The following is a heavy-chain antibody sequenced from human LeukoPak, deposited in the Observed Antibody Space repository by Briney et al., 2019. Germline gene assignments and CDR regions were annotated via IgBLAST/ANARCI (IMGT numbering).Heavy chain of an antibody. V-gene: IGHV3-23*01. J-gene: IGHJ5*02. Sequence: GGSLTLSCAVSRLPFSTYALTWVRHAPGKGLEWVSTIDGSGGVTYYADSVEGGFTLHRDNSKNTLYVQVNSLRPEHAAVYYCAKDGRGGDCTSASCTNWFGPWGQGTLVTVSS. D-gene: IGHD2-2*01. CDR1: RLPFSTYA. CDR3: AKDGRGGDCTSASCTNWFGP. CDR2: IDGSGGVT.